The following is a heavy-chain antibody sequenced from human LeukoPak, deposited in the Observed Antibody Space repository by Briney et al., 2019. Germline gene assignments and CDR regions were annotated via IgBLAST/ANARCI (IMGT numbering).Heavy chain of an antibody. D-gene: IGHD5-18*01. Sequence: GGSLTLSCTASGFPFSSYAMSWVRLAPGKGLEGVSSIISSGDITFYPDSLKGRFTISRDNSKNMVYLQMDSLRADDSAVYYCAKNAGYSYGLYYFDYWGQGALVTVSS. V-gene: IGHV3-23*01. J-gene: IGHJ4*02. CDR2: IISSGDIT. CDR3: AKNAGYSYGLYYFDY. CDR1: GFPFSSYA.